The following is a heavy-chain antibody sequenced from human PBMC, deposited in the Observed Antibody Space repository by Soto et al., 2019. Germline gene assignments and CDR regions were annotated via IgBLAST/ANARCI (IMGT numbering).Heavy chain of an antibody. CDR1: GFTFSSYA. V-gene: IGHV3-30-3*01. D-gene: IGHD2-15*01. CDR2: ISYDGSNK. CDR3: ARGNMVGS. J-gene: IGHJ4*02. Sequence: QVQLVESGGGVVQTGRSLRLSCAASGFTFSSYAMHWVRQAPGKGLEWVAVISYDGSNKYYADSVKGRFTISRDNSKNTLYLQMNSLRAEDTAVYYCARGNMVGSWGQGTLVTVSS.